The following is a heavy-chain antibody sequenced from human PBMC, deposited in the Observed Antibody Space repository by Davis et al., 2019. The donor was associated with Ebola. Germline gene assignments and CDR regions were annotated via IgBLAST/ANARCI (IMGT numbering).Heavy chain of an antibody. V-gene: IGHV3-30*03. Sequence: GESLKISCAASGLTSSSYGMHWVRQAPGKGLEWVAVLSNDGSNKYYADSVKGRFTISRDNSKNTLYLQMNSLRAEDTAVYYCAYLRDYYGSGSPAYWSQGTLVTVSS. CDR3: AYLRDYYGSGSPAY. CDR1: GLTSSSYG. J-gene: IGHJ4*02. CDR2: LSNDGSNK. D-gene: IGHD3-10*01.